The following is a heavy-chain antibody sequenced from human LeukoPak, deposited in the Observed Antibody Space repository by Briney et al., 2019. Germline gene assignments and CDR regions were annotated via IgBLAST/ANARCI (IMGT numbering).Heavy chain of an antibody. CDR3: AKGGVAVTAPDC. CDR2: ISAEGGYT. V-gene: IGHV3-23*01. CDR1: TFSFSAYD. J-gene: IGHJ4*02. D-gene: IGHD3-10*01. Sequence: GGSLRLSCAASTFSFSAYDMTWVRQTPGKGLEWVSSISAEGGYTPTADSVKGRFTISRDNSKNTLHLEMNSLRAEDTAVYYCAKGGVAVTAPDCWGQGTLVTVSS.